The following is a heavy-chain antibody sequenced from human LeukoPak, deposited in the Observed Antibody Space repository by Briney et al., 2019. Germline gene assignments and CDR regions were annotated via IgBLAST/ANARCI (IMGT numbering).Heavy chain of an antibody. CDR2: IYYSGST. J-gene: IGHJ6*03. V-gene: IGHV4-39*01. CDR1: GGSISSSSYY. CDR3: ARHFTGYSSGWYGRYYYYYYYMDV. D-gene: IGHD6-19*01. Sequence: NPSETLSLTCTVSGGSISSSSYYWGWIRQPPGKGLEWIGSIYYSGSTYYNPSLKSRVTISVDTSKNQFSLKLSSVTAADTAVYYCARHFTGYSSGWYGRYYYYYYYMDVWGKGTTVTISS.